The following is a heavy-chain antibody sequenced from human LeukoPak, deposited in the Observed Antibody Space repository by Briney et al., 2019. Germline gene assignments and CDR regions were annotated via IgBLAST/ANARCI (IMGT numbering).Heavy chain of an antibody. CDR3: ARERYYFDY. Sequence: SQTLSLTCAISGDSVSSNSVAWNWIRQSPSRGLEWLGRTYYRSKWNNEYAESVRSRITINPGTSKNQFSLQLDSVTPEDTAVYYCARERYYFDYWGQGTLVTVSS. CDR2: TYYRSKWNN. V-gene: IGHV6-1*01. J-gene: IGHJ4*02. CDR1: GDSVSSNSVA.